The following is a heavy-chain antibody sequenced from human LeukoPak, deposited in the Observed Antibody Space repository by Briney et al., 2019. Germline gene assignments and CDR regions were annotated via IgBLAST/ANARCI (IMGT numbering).Heavy chain of an antibody. Sequence: PGGSLRLSCAASGFTFSSYSMNWIRQAPGKGLEWVSSIDTSSYIYYADSAKGRFTISRDNAKNSLYLQMHGLRAEDTAVYYCAREHTYYYYMDVWGKGTTVTVSS. CDR2: IDTSSYI. D-gene: IGHD2-21*01. CDR3: AREHTYYYYMDV. J-gene: IGHJ6*03. V-gene: IGHV3-21*01. CDR1: GFTFSSYS.